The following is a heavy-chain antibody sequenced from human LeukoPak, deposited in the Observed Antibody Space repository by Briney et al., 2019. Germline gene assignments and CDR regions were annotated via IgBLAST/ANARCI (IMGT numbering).Heavy chain of an antibody. V-gene: IGHV4-4*02. Sequence: GSLRLSCAASGFTFSDYWMNWVRQPPGKGLEWLGEIYHSGSTNYNPSLKSRVTISVDKSKNQFSLKLSSVTAADTAVYYCARGSSSWPSDAFDIWGQGTMVTVSS. CDR3: ARGSSSWPSDAFDI. CDR1: GFTFSDYW. J-gene: IGHJ3*02. CDR2: IYHSGST. D-gene: IGHD6-13*01.